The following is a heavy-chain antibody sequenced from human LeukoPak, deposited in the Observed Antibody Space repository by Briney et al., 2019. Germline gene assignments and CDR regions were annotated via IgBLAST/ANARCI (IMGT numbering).Heavy chain of an antibody. CDR1: GYTFTSYG. Sequence: ASVKVSCKASGYTFTSYGISWVRQAPGQGLEWMGWISAYNGNTNYAQKLQGRVTMTTDTSTSTAYMELRSLRSDDTAVYYCARDQGGDDYGDYVRDRFDYWGQGTLVTVSS. CDR3: ARDQGGDDYGDYVRDRFDY. V-gene: IGHV1-18*01. J-gene: IGHJ4*02. CDR2: ISAYNGNT. D-gene: IGHD4-17*01.